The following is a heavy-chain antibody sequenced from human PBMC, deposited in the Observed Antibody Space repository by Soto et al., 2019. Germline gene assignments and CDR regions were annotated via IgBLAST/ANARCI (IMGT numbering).Heavy chain of an antibody. CDR3: ARDHFVIDYYDNSGYLYCVDY. D-gene: IGHD3-22*01. Sequence: SVKVSCKASGYTFTSYGISWVRQAPGQGPEWMAWISPYNFNTNYAQKLQDRISMTTDTSTSTAYMELRSLRSDDTAVYYCARDHFVIDYYDNSGYLYCVDYWG. CDR2: ISPYNFNT. CDR1: GYTFTSYG. J-gene: IGHJ4*01. V-gene: IGHV1-18*01.